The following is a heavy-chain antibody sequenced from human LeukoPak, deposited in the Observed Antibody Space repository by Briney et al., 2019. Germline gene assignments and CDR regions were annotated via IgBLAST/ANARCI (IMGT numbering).Heavy chain of an antibody. Sequence: GRSLRLSCAASGFTFSSYAMHWVRQAPGKGLEWVAVISYDGSRKYYADSVKGRFTISRDNSKNTLYLQMNSLRAEETAVYYCARSGVTDRYCSSTSCYFIWGQGTMVTVSS. V-gene: IGHV3-30-3*01. CDR2: ISYDGSRK. J-gene: IGHJ3*02. CDR3: ARSGVTDRYCSSTSCYFI. D-gene: IGHD2-2*01. CDR1: GFTFSSYA.